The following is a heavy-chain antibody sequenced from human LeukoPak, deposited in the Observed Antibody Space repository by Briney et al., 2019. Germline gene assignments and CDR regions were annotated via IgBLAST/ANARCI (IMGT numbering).Heavy chain of an antibody. J-gene: IGHJ4*02. D-gene: IGHD3-22*01. Sequence: GGSLRLSCAASGFTFSSYEMNWVRQAPGKGLEWVSYISSSGSTIYYADSVKGRFTISRDNAKNSLYLQMNSLRAEDTAVYYCARDFGSSGYYPHPFDYWGQGTLVTVSS. CDR2: ISSSGSTI. CDR3: ARDFGSSGYYPHPFDY. CDR1: GFTFSSYE. V-gene: IGHV3-48*03.